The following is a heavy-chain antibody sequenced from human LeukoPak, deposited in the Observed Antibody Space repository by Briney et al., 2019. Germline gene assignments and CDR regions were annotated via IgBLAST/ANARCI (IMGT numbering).Heavy chain of an antibody. J-gene: IGHJ3*02. D-gene: IGHD3-3*01. Sequence: SQTLSLTCSVSGDSTVGFYWGWIRQSPGRAPEWLAYVYRTGQSDYNSSLRGRVTVSLDRSKTQVSLRLRSLTAADTAVYYCASGKYYYDDSASVNRASRTAFHIWAQGTMVLVSS. V-gene: IGHV4-59*12. CDR2: VYRTGQS. CDR1: GDSTVGFY. CDR3: ASGKYYYDDSASVNRASRTAFHI.